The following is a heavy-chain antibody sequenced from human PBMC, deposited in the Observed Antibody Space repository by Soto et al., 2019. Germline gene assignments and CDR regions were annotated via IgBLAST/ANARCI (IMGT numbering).Heavy chain of an antibody. CDR3: SIAMTGKRNPFDH. D-gene: IGHD1-1*01. J-gene: IGHJ4*01. V-gene: IGHV3-33*01. Sequence: QPDLWLRHPCLAAPRVRRDLCIHWIRYAPGKGLEWVSVIWYDGSNTYQGESVKGRCTMSRDISKNTLYLQMDSLRPEDTAVYYCSIAMTGKRNPFDHWGHGTLVTVS. CDR2: IWYDGSNT. CDR1: PRVRRDLC.